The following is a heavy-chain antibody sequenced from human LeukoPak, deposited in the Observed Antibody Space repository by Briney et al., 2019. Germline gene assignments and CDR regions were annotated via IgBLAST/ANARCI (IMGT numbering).Heavy chain of an antibody. CDR1: GFTFSSYA. CDR3: AKGSITMVRGVTSFDY. Sequence: GGSLRLSCAASGFTFSSYAMSWVRQAPGKGLEWVSAISGSGGSTYYADSVKGRFTISRDNSKNTLYLQMNSLRAEDTAVYYCAKGSITMVRGVTSFDYWGQGTLVTVSS. V-gene: IGHV3-23*01. D-gene: IGHD3-10*01. J-gene: IGHJ4*02. CDR2: ISGSGGST.